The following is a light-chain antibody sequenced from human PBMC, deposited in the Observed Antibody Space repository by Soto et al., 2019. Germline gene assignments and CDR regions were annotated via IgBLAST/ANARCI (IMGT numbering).Light chain of an antibody. CDR2: KAS. J-gene: IGKJ1*01. V-gene: IGKV1-5*03. Sequence: DIQMTQSPSTLSASVGDRVTITCRASQTISSWLAWYQQKPGKAPKLLIYKASTLKSGVPSRFSGSGSGTEFTLTISSLHPDDFATYYCQQYNILSTFGQGTKVDIK. CDR3: QQYNILST. CDR1: QTISSW.